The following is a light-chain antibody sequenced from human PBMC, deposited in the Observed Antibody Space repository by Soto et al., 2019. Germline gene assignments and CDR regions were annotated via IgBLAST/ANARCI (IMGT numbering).Light chain of an antibody. CDR3: QQYGSIPPVT. V-gene: IGKV3-20*01. Sequence: EIVLTKCPGTLSLSQGERATLSCRAIQSVSSDFLSWYQQKPGQAPRLLIYGGSYRATGIPDRFSGSGSGTDFTLTIRRLEADDFAVYYCQQYGSIPPVTFGGGTKVDIK. J-gene: IGKJ4*02. CDR1: QSVSSDF. CDR2: GGS.